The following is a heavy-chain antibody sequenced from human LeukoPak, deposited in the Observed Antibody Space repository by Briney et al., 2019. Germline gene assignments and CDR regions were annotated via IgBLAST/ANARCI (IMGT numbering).Heavy chain of an antibody. D-gene: IGHD5-24*01. CDR3: ARRSRDGYNYYWFDP. J-gene: IGHJ5*02. Sequence: SETLSLTCAVYGGSFSGYYWSWIRQPPGKGMEWIGEINHSGSTNYNPSLKSRVTISVDTSKNQFSLKLSSVTAADTAVYYCARRSRDGYNYYWFDPWGQGTLVAVSS. CDR1: GGSFSGYY. V-gene: IGHV4-34*01. CDR2: INHSGST.